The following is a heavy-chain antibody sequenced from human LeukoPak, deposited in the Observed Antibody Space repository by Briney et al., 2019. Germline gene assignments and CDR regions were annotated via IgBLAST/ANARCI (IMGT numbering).Heavy chain of an antibody. CDR3: ARDWWGSNYSDY. J-gene: IGHJ4*02. CDR2: IKQDGREK. D-gene: IGHD2-21*01. CDR1: GFTFRSYW. Sequence: GGSLRLSCAASGFTFRSYWMSWVRQAPGKGLEWVANIKQDGREKYYVDSVKGRFTISRDNAKNSLYLQMNSLRAEDTAVYYCARDWWGSNYSDYWGQGTLVTVSS. V-gene: IGHV3-7*05.